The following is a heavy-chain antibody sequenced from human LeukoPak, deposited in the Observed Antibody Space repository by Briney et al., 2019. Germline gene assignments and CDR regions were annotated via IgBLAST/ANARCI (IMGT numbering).Heavy chain of an antibody. CDR2: INHSGST. CDR3: ARGAWPPTISRSMWIGYFQH. Sequence: SETLSLTCAFYGGSFSGYYWSWIRQPPGKGLEWIGEINHSGSTNYNPSLKSRVTISVDTSKNQFSLKLSSVTAADTAVYYCARGAWPPTISRSMWIGYFQHWGQGTLVTVSS. J-gene: IGHJ1*01. D-gene: IGHD5-12*01. V-gene: IGHV4-34*01. CDR1: GGSFSGYY.